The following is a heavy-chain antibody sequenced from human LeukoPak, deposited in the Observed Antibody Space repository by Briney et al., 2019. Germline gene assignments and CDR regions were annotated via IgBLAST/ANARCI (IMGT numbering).Heavy chain of an antibody. CDR1: GGSISSGGYY. Sequence: SQTLSLTCTVSGGSISSGGYYWSWIRQPPGKGLEWIGYIYHSGSTYYNPSLKSRVTISVDRSKNQFSLKLSSVTAADTAVYYCARVWFGMVRGVMEYYYYMDVWGKGTTVTVSS. CDR2: IYHSGST. D-gene: IGHD3-10*01. CDR3: ARVWFGMVRGVMEYYYYMDV. J-gene: IGHJ6*03. V-gene: IGHV4-30-2*01.